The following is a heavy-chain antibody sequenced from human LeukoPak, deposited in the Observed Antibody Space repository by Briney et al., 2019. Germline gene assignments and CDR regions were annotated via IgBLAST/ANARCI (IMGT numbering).Heavy chain of an antibody. CDR3: ARSLYGGYDPFNWFDP. CDR2: IIPIFGTA. V-gene: IGHV1-69*05. J-gene: IGHJ5*02. Sequence: SVKVSCKASGGTFSSYAISWVRQAPGQGLEWMGGIIPIFGTANYAQKFQGRVTITTDESTSTAYMELSSLRSEDTAVYYCARSLYGGYDPFNWFDPWGQGTLVTVSS. CDR1: GGTFSSYA. D-gene: IGHD5-12*01.